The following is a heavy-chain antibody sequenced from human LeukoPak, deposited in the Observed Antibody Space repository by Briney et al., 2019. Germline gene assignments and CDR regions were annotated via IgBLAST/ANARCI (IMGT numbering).Heavy chain of an antibody. Sequence: SETLSLTCAVSGYSISSGYYWGWIRQPPGKGLEWVGSIYHSGSTYYNPSLKSQVTISVDTSKNQFSLKLSSVTAADTAVYYCARVGLAVADYWGQGTLVTVSS. CDR1: GYSISSGYY. CDR2: IYHSGST. CDR3: ARVGLAVADY. V-gene: IGHV4-38-2*01. D-gene: IGHD6-19*01. J-gene: IGHJ4*02.